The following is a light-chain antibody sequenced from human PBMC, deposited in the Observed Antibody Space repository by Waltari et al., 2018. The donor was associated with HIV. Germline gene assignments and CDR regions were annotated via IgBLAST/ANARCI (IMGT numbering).Light chain of an antibody. CDR2: DSS. Sequence: EIVLPQSPATLSLSPGQRATLSCRASQSIYVHLGWYQHKPGQPPRLLVYDSSKRVTDIPARFSGSGSGANFTLTISSLEPEDFAVYYCQHRSSWPPTFGGGTRIEI. CDR1: QSIYVH. V-gene: IGKV3-11*01. J-gene: IGKJ4*01. CDR3: QHRSSWPPT.